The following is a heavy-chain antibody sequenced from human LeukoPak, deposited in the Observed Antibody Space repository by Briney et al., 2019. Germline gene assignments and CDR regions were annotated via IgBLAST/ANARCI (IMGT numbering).Heavy chain of an antibody. J-gene: IGHJ4*02. CDR2: IFSGRTT. D-gene: IGHD5/OR15-5a*01. CDR3: VRRDGRGGSTMGALDS. CDR1: AGSISSSSHH. V-gene: IGHV4-39*01. Sequence: SETLSLTCIVSAGSISSSSHHWGWIRQSPGKGLEWIGSIFSGRTTYYNPSLNDRVTIFVVTSKNQFSLQLNSVTAADTSVYYCVRRDGRGGSTMGALDSWGQGSLVTVSS.